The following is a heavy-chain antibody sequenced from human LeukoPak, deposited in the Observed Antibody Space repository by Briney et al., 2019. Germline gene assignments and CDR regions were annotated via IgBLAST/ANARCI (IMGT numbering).Heavy chain of an antibody. CDR1: GFTLSSYA. CDR3: AKSYDYIWGSYRFNWFDR. Sequence: GGSLRLSCEASGFTLSSYAMSWVRQAPGKGLEWVSGISGSGGSTYYADSVKGRFTISRDNSKNTLYLQMNSLRAEDTAVYYCAKSYDYIWGSYRFNWFDRWGQGTLVTVSS. CDR2: ISGSGGST. D-gene: IGHD3-16*02. J-gene: IGHJ5*02. V-gene: IGHV3-23*01.